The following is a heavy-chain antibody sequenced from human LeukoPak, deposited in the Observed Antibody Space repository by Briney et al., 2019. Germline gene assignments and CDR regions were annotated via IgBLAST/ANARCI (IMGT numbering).Heavy chain of an antibody. V-gene: IGHV4-59*01. CDR1: GGSISSYY. J-gene: IGHJ1*01. Sequence: SETLSLTCTVSGGSISSYYWSWIRQPPGKGLEWLGYIYYSGSTNYNPSLKSRVTISVDTSKNQFSLKLSSVTAADTAVYYCARGGYPPRLSAEYFQHWGQGTLVTVSS. D-gene: IGHD5-12*01. CDR2: IYYSGST. CDR3: ARGGYPPRLSAEYFQH.